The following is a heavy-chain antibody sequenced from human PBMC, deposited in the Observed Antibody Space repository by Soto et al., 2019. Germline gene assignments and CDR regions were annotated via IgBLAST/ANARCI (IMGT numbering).Heavy chain of an antibody. D-gene: IGHD6-19*01. V-gene: IGHV4-59*01. CDR3: ARVGSSGWSPDY. Sequence: SETLSLTCTVSGGSISGYYWTWIRQPPGKGLEWIGYIFYSGNTNYNPSLRSRVTISVDTSKNQFSLKVNSVTTADTAKYYCARVGSSGWSPDYWGQGTLVTVSS. J-gene: IGHJ4*02. CDR1: GGSISGYY. CDR2: IFYSGNT.